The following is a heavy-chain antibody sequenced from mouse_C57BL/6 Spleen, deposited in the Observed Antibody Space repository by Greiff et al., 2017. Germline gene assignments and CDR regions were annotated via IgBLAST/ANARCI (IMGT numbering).Heavy chain of an antibody. D-gene: IGHD2-3*01. CDR2: ISSGSSTI. J-gene: IGHJ3*01. CDR1: GFTFSDYG. CDR3: ARTPDGYYGGWFAY. Sequence: EVKLQESGGGLVKPGGSLKLSCAASGFTFSDYGMHWVRQAPEKGLEWVAYISSGSSTIYYADTVKGRFTISRDNAKNTLFLQMTSLRSEDTAMYYCARTPDGYYGGWFAYWGQGTLVTVSA. V-gene: IGHV5-17*01.